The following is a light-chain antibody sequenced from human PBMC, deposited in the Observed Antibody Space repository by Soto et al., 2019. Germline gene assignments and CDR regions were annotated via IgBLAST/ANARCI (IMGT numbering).Light chain of an antibody. CDR2: GNS. CDR3: QSYDSSLSEGV. Sequence: QSVLTQPPSVSGAPGQRVTISCTGSSSNIGAGYDVHWYQQLPGKAPKLLIYGNSNRPSGVPDRFSGSKSGTSASLAITGRQAEEEADYYCQSYDSSLSEGVFGGGTKLTVL. J-gene: IGLJ2*01. CDR1: SSNIGAGYD. V-gene: IGLV1-40*01.